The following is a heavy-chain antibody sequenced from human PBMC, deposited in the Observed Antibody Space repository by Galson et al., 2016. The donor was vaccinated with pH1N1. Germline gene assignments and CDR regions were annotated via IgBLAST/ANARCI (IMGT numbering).Heavy chain of an antibody. CDR1: GGSISSSTYY. V-gene: IGHV4-39*02. CDR2: IYYSGST. CDR3: ARDGGDYGGAGQYKYFDT. D-gene: IGHD4-23*01. J-gene: IGHJ5*02. Sequence: ETLSLTCTVSGGSISSSTYYWGWIRQPPGKGLEWIGSIYYSGSTYYNPSLKSRVTISADISKNHFSLNLASVTAAATAVYYCARDGGDYGGAGQYKYFDTWGQGTLVTVSS.